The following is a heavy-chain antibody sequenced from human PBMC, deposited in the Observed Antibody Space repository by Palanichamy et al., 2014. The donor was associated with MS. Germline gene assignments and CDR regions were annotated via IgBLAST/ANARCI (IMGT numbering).Heavy chain of an antibody. CDR2: FIPIFGTT. Sequence: QVQLVQSGAEVKKPGSSVKLSCKASGGTFSNYAISRVRQAPGQGLEWMGGFIPIFGTTKYAQKFQGRVTIIADESTTTAYMELSSLRSEDTAVYYCARGPYILVVPPTKYYYGMDVWGQGTTVTVSS. CDR1: GGTFSNYA. CDR3: ARGPYILVVPPTKYYYGMDV. D-gene: IGHD2-2*01. J-gene: IGHJ6*02. V-gene: IGHV1-69*01.